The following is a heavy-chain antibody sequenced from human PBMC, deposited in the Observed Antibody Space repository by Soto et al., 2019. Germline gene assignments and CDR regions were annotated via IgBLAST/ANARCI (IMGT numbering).Heavy chain of an antibody. CDR1: GFNFDDSA. V-gene: IGHV3-9*01. CDR3: AKGRSSMIVVVMDY. Sequence: PGGSLRLSCVASGFNFDDSAMNWVRQVPGKGLEWVSGITWNSGHILYADSVKGHFTISRDNAKKSLYLELNSLRPEDTALYYCAKGRSSMIVVVMDYWGQGTPVTVSS. CDR2: ITWNSGHI. J-gene: IGHJ4*02. D-gene: IGHD3-22*01.